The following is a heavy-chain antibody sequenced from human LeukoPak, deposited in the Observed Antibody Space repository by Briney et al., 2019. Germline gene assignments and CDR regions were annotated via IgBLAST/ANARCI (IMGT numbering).Heavy chain of an antibody. V-gene: IGHV3-7*01. Sequence: PGGSLRPSCEVSGLTFSTYWMTWVRQAPGKGLEWVASINQNGREKYYVDSVKGRFTISRDNAKDSLYLQMNSLRDEDTAVYYCARSLGDDWGQGTLVTVSS. CDR1: GLTFSTYW. D-gene: IGHD3-16*01. CDR3: ARSLGDD. CDR2: INQNGREK. J-gene: IGHJ4*02.